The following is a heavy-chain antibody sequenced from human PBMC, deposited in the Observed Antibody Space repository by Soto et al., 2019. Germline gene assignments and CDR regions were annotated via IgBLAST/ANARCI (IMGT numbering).Heavy chain of an antibody. Sequence: QVQLVESGGGVVQPGRSLKLSCAASGFTFRSYAMHWVRQAPGKGLECVAVISYDGSNKFYRDSVKGRFTISRDNSKNTLYLQIKRLGYEDTAVYYCARGDREVIAVVVGARPGEYGVDVWGQGTTVTVSS. D-gene: IGHD2-15*01. CDR2: ISYDGSNK. CDR3: ARGDREVIAVVVGARPGEYGVDV. J-gene: IGHJ6*02. V-gene: IGHV3-30-3*01. CDR1: GFTFRSYA.